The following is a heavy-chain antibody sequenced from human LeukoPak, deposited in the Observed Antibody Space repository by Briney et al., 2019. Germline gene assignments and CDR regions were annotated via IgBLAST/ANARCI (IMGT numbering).Heavy chain of an antibody. Sequence: GGSLRLSCTASGFSFSSYGMHWVRQAPGKGLQWVAVMSSDGSRTYYADFVKGRFTISRDNPKNTLYLQVNSLRVEDTAVYYCARAAGQWQVQGGAFDIWGQGTMVTVSS. J-gene: IGHJ3*02. CDR3: ARAAGQWQVQGGAFDI. CDR2: MSSDGSRT. V-gene: IGHV3-30*19. D-gene: IGHD6-19*01. CDR1: GFSFSSYG.